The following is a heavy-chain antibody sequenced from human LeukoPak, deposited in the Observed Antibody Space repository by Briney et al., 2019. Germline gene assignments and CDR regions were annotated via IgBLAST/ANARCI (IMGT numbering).Heavy chain of an antibody. CDR3: ARHSRLRFGEVDV. CDR2: IYYSGST. Sequence: SGTLSLTCTVSGGSISSYYWSWIRQPPGKGLEWMGYIYYSGSTKYNPSLKSRVTISADASKNQFSLKLSSVTAADTAEYYCARHSRLRFGEVDVWGQGTTVTVSS. CDR1: GGSISSYY. D-gene: IGHD3-10*01. J-gene: IGHJ6*02. V-gene: IGHV4-59*08.